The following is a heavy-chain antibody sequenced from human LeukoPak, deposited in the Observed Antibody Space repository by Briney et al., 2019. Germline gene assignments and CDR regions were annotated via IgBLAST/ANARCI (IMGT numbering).Heavy chain of an antibody. CDR2: FDPEDGET. CDR3: ATDKGPGESSGYQEYFQH. D-gene: IGHD3-22*01. J-gene: IGHJ1*01. V-gene: IGHV1-24*01. CDR1: GYTLTELS. Sequence: GASVKVSCKVSGYTLTELSMHWVRQAPGKGLEWMGGFDPEDGETIYAQKFQGRVTMTEDTSTDTAYMELSSLRSEDTALYYCATDKGPGESSGYQEYFQHWGQGTLVTVSS.